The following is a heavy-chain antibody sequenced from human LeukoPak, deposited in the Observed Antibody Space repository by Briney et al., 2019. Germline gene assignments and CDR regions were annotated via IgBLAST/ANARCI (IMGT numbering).Heavy chain of an antibody. CDR2: LSGSGGST. CDR1: GFTFSSYA. J-gene: IGHJ2*01. CDR3: AKRKRDYYDSSRQYWYFDL. Sequence: GGSLRLSCAASGFTFSSYAMSWVRQAPGKGLEWVSALSGSGGSTYYADSVKGRFTISRDNSKNTLYLQMKSLRAEDTAVYYCAKRKRDYYDSSRQYWYFDLWGRGTLVTVSS. V-gene: IGHV3-23*01. D-gene: IGHD3-22*01.